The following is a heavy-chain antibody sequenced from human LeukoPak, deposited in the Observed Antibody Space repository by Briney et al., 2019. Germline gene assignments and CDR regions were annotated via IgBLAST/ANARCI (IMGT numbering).Heavy chain of an antibody. CDR1: GFTFSSYA. CDR3: ARDDDYYGSGSPTGY. V-gene: IGHV3-23*01. D-gene: IGHD3-10*01. Sequence: GGSLRLSCATSGFTFSSYAMSWVRQAPGKGLEWVSAMSGTGGSTYYADSVRGRFTISRDNSKNTLYLQMNSLRAEDTAVYYCARDDDYYGSGSPTGYWGQGTLVTVSS. CDR2: MSGTGGST. J-gene: IGHJ4*02.